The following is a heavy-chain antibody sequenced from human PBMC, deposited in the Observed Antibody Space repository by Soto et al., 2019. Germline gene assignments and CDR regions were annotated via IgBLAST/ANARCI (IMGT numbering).Heavy chain of an antibody. Sequence: GGSLRLSCAASGFTFSSYAMSWVRQAPGKGLEWVSAISGSGGSTYYADSVKGRFTISRDNSKNTLYLQMNSLRAEDTAVYYCEKDQNGIAAAGYFDYWGQGTLVTVSS. D-gene: IGHD6-13*01. CDR2: ISGSGGST. V-gene: IGHV3-23*01. CDR3: EKDQNGIAAAGYFDY. CDR1: GFTFSSYA. J-gene: IGHJ4*02.